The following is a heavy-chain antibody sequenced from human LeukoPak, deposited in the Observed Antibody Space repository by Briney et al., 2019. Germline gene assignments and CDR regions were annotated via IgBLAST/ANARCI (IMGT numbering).Heavy chain of an antibody. D-gene: IGHD3-3*01. Sequence: SETLSLTCAVYGGSFSGYYWSWIRQPPGKGLEWIGEINHSGSTNYNPSLKSRVTISVGTSKNQFSLKLSSVTAADTAVYYCARRITILGVDRGNRPFDYWGQGTLVTVSS. J-gene: IGHJ4*02. V-gene: IGHV4-34*01. CDR1: GGSFSGYY. CDR2: INHSGST. CDR3: ARRITILGVDRGNRPFDY.